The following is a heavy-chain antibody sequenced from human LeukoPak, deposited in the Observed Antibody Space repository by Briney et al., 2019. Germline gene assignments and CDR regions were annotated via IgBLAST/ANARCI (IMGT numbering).Heavy chain of an antibody. CDR1: GGTFSSYA. Sequence: SVKVSCKASGGTFSSYAISWVRQAPGQGLEWMGGIIPIFGTANYAQKFQGRVTITADESTSTAYMELSSLRSEDTAVYYCARSGGYDFWSGPSETGGYFDYWGQGTLVTVSS. J-gene: IGHJ4*02. D-gene: IGHD3-3*01. CDR3: ARSGGYDFWSGPSETGGYFDY. CDR2: IIPIFGTA. V-gene: IGHV1-69*13.